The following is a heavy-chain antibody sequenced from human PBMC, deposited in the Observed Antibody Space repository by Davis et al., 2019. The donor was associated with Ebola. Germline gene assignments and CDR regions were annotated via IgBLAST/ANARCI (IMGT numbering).Heavy chain of an antibody. Sequence: PSETLSLTCAISGDSVSGSSGAWNWIRQSPSRGLEWLGRTYYSSKWHNDYAVSVKSRITVNPDTSKNQFSLQLSSVTPEDTAVYYCARGWLRSGFDYWGQGTLVIVSS. J-gene: IGHJ4*02. CDR2: TYYSSKWHN. CDR3: ARGWLRSGFDY. CDR1: GDSVSGSSGA. D-gene: IGHD5-12*01. V-gene: IGHV6-1*01.